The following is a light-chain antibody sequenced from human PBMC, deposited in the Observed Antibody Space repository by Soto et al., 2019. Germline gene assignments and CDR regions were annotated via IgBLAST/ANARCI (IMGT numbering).Light chain of an antibody. CDR2: RNN. J-gene: IGLJ2*01. Sequence: QSVLTQPPSASGTPGQRVTISCSGSTSNIGSNSVNWYQQFPGTAPKLLIYRNNQRPSGVPDRFSGSKSGTSASLAISGLQSEDEADYYCAAWDDSLDGSGVFGGGTQLTVL. CDR3: AAWDDSLDGSGV. V-gene: IGLV1-44*01. CDR1: TSNIGSNS.